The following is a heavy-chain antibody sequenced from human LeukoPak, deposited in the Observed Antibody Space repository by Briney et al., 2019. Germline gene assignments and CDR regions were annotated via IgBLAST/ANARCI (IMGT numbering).Heavy chain of an antibody. Sequence: GGSLRLSCAASGFTFSDYAMHWVRQAPGKGLEWVALISHDGSAPFYADSAKGRFIISKDSPQNTLYLQMNSLRPEDTAVYYCARERTGFYAEYWGQGTLVAVSS. D-gene: IGHD3/OR15-3a*01. V-gene: IGHV3-30*04. CDR2: ISHDGSAP. CDR1: GFTFSDYA. CDR3: ARERTGFYAEY. J-gene: IGHJ4*02.